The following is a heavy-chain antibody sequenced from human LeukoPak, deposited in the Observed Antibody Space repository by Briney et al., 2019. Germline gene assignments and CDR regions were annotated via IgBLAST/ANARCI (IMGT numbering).Heavy chain of an antibody. CDR3: AKGGYSNGRYYYYYMDV. V-gene: IGHV3-23*01. J-gene: IGHJ6*03. D-gene: IGHD5-18*01. CDR2: FSFNGEST. CDR1: GFTFSSYN. Sequence: PGGSLRLSCAASGFTFSSYNMNWVRQAPGKGLEWVSSFSFNGESTYYADSAKGRFTISRDNSKNTLYLQMNSLRAEDTAVYYCAKGGYSNGRYYYYYMDVWGEGTTVTVSS.